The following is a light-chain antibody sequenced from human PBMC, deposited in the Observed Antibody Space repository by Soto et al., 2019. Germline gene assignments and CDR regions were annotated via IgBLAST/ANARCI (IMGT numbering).Light chain of an antibody. CDR3: QSYDSSLSGVV. V-gene: IGLV1-40*01. CDR2: GNS. CDR1: SSNIGAGYD. J-gene: IGLJ2*01. Sequence: QSVLTQPPSVSGAPGQRVTISCTGSSSNIGAGYDVHWYQQLPGTAPKLLIYGNSNRPSGVPDQFSGSKSGTSASLVITGIQAEDEADYYCQSYDSSLSGVVFGGGTKLTVL.